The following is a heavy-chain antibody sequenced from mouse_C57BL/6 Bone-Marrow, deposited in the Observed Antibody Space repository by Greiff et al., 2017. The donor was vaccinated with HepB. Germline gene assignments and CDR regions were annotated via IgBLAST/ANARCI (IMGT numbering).Heavy chain of an antibody. Sequence: EVKLMESGGGLVKPGGSLKLSCAASGFTFSSYAMSWVRQTPEKRLEWVATISDGGSYTYYPDNVKGRFTISRDNAKNNLYLQMSHLKSEDTAMYSCARSQIYYGNLFDYWGQGTTLTVSS. CDR3: ARSQIYYGNLFDY. D-gene: IGHD2-1*01. J-gene: IGHJ2*01. CDR1: GFTFSSYA. V-gene: IGHV5-4*03. CDR2: ISDGGSYT.